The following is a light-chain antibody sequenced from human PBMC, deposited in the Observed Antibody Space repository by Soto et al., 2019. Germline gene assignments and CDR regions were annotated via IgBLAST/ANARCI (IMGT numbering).Light chain of an antibody. CDR3: QSYDSSISGHVV. Sequence: QSVLTQPPSVSGAPGQRVTISCTVSSSNIGAGYDVHWYQQLPGTAPKLLIYGNSNRPSGVPDRFSGSKSGTSASLAITGLQAEDEADYYCQSYDSSISGHVVFGGGTKLT. CDR1: SSNIGAGYD. CDR2: GNS. V-gene: IGLV1-40*01. J-gene: IGLJ2*01.